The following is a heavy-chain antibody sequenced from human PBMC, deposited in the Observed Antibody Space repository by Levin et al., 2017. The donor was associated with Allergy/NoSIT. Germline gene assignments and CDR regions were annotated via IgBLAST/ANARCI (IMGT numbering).Heavy chain of an antibody. CDR2: IYPGDSDT. CDR1: GYRFNNYW. Sequence: GESLKISCKASGYRFNNYWIGWVRQMPGKALEWMGIIYPGDSDTRYSPSFQGQVTISADRSTSTAYLQWSSLKASDSAIDYCARTPHGRRGYFYNSGLTIDFWGQGTLVTVSS. D-gene: IGHD3-22*01. V-gene: IGHV5-51*01. CDR3: ARTPHGRRGYFYNSGLTIDF. J-gene: IGHJ4*02.